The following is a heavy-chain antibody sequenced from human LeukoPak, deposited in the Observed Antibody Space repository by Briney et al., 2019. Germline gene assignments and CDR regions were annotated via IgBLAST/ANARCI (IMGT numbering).Heavy chain of an antibody. V-gene: IGHV3-7*03. CDR2: IKQDGSEK. Sequence: AGGSLRLSCAASGFTFSSYWMSWVRQAPGKGLEWVANIKQDGSEKYYVDSVKGRFTISRDNAKNLLYLQMNSLRAEDTAVYYCAKDGEYGSGSYYVDYWGQGTLVTVSS. CDR3: AKDGEYGSGSYYVDY. J-gene: IGHJ4*02. CDR1: GFTFSSYW. D-gene: IGHD3-10*01.